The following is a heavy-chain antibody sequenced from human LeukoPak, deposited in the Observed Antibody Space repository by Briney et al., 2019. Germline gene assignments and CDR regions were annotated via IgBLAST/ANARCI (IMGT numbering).Heavy chain of an antibody. Sequence: SETRSLTCAVYGGSFSGYYWSWIRQPPGKGLEWIGEINHSGSTNYNPSLKSRVTISVDTSKNQFSLKLSSVTAADTAVYYCAREGARYYFDYWGQGTLVTVSS. CDR3: AREGARYYFDY. J-gene: IGHJ4*02. CDR1: GGSFSGYY. CDR2: INHSGST. D-gene: IGHD4/OR15-4a*01. V-gene: IGHV4-34*01.